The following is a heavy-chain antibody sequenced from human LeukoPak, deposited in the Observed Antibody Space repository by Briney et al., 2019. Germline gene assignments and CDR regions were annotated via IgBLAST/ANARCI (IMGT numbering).Heavy chain of an antibody. J-gene: IGHJ4*02. V-gene: IGHV3-9*01. CDR1: GFTFDAYA. Sequence: GGSLRLSCTAFGFTFDAYAMHWVRQVPGKGLEWVSGISFNSGHIGCADSVKGRFTIFRDNAKTSVYLQMSSLTAEDTALYYCARPNGWQLVRRYFDYWGQGTLVTVSS. D-gene: IGHD6-13*01. CDR2: ISFNSGHI. CDR3: ARPNGWQLVRRYFDY.